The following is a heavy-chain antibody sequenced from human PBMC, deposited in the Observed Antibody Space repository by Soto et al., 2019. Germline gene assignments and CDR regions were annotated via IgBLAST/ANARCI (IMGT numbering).Heavy chain of an antibody. CDR1: GFTFSSYW. D-gene: IGHD2-2*02. V-gene: IGHV3-74*01. Sequence: EVQLVESGGGLVQPGGSLRLSCAASGFTFSSYWMHWVRQAPGKGLVWVSRINSDGSTTSYADSVKGRFTISRDNAKNTLYLQINSLRAEDTAVYYCARVACSSTSCYRGAFDIWGQGTMVTVSS. J-gene: IGHJ3*02. CDR3: ARVACSSTSCYRGAFDI. CDR2: INSDGSTT.